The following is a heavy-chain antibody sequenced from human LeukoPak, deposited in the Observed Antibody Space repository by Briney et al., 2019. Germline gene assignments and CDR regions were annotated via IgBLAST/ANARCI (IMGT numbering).Heavy chain of an antibody. Sequence: SETLSLTCTVSGGSISSSSYYWGWVRQPPGKGLEWIGCIYYSESTYYNPSLKSRVTISVDTSKNQFSLKLSSVTAADTAVDYCARCRIAAAGPYNWFDPWGQGTLVTVSS. J-gene: IGHJ5*02. V-gene: IGHV4-39*07. CDR1: GGSISSSSYY. CDR3: ARCRIAAAGPYNWFDP. CDR2: IYYSEST. D-gene: IGHD6-13*01.